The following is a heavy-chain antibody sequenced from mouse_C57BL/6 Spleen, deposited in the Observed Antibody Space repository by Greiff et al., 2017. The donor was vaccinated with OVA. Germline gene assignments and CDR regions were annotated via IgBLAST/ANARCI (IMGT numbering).Heavy chain of an antibody. CDR1: GYTFTSYW. J-gene: IGHJ2*01. Sequence: QVQLKQPGAELVKPGASVKMSCKASGYTFTSYWITWVKQRPGQGLEWIGDIYPGSGSTNYNEKFKSKATLTVDTSSRTAYMQLSSLTSEDSAVYYCARGTGTEDYWGQGTTRTVSS. D-gene: IGHD4-1*01. V-gene: IGHV1-55*01. CDR3: ARGTGTEDY. CDR2: IYPGSGST.